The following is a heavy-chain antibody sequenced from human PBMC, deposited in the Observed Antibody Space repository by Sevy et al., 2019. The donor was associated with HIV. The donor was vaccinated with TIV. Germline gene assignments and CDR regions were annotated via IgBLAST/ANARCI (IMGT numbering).Heavy chain of an antibody. CDR1: GFTFSSYW. V-gene: IGHV3-7*01. J-gene: IGHJ4*02. CDR3: ARLLDIVVVPAAPTAVVVAASYFDY. D-gene: IGHD2-2*01. CDR2: IKQDGSEK. Sequence: GGSLRLSCAASGFTFSSYWMSWVRQAPGKGLEWVANIKQDGSEKYYVESVKGRFTISRDNAKNSLYLQMNSLRAEDTAVYYCARLLDIVVVPAAPTAVVVAASYFDYWGQGTLVTVSS.